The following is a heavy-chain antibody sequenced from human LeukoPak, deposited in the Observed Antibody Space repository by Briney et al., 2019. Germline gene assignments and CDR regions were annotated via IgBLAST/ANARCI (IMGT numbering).Heavy chain of an antibody. Sequence: PGGSLRLSCAASGFTFSSYWMSWVRQAPGKGLEWIGEINHSGSTNYNPSLKSRVTISVDTSKNQFSLKLSSVTAADTAVYYCARHRIYPNWFDPWGQGTLVTVSS. J-gene: IGHJ5*02. CDR1: GFTFSSYW. CDR2: INHSGST. V-gene: IGHV4-34*01. CDR3: ARHRIYPNWFDP.